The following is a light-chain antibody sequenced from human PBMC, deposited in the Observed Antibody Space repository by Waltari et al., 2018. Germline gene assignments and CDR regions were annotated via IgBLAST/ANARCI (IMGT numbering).Light chain of an antibody. CDR3: QQLNSYPIT. J-gene: IGKJ5*01. V-gene: IGKV1-9*01. CDR2: AAS. CDR1: QGISSY. Sequence: DIQLTQSPSFLSASVGDRVTLTCRSSQGISSYFVWYQQKPGKAPNLLIYAASNLESGVPSRFSGSGSGTEFTLTISSLQQEDFATYYCQQLNSYPITFGQGTRLEIK.